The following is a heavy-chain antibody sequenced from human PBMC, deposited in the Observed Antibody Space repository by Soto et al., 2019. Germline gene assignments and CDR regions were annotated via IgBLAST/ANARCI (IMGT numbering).Heavy chain of an antibody. D-gene: IGHD3-3*01. CDR2: INPATGAA. CDR1: GYPVTAYY. CDR3: ARGGGVGVAGSAAFDM. V-gene: IGHV1-2*02. Sequence: QLHLVQSGAVVKKPGASVTVSCSASGYPVTAYYMHWVRQAPGRGLEWMGGINPATGAAKSTQTFPGRVTLTRDTSTGTVFMELSGLTSGDTAVFYCARGGGVGVAGSAAFDMWGQGTLVTVSS. J-gene: IGHJ3*02.